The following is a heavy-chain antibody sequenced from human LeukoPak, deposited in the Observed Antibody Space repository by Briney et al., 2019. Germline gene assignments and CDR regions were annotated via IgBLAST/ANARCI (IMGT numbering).Heavy chain of an antibody. Sequence: SETLSLTCTVSGGSISSSSYYWSWIRQPPGKGLEWIGYIYYSGSTNYNPPLKSRLTISVDTSKKQFSLKLSSVTAADTAVYYCARRGGKNYDILTGRDYWGQGTLVTVSS. CDR1: GGSISSSSYY. D-gene: IGHD3-9*01. V-gene: IGHV4-61*05. J-gene: IGHJ4*02. CDR2: IYYSGST. CDR3: ARRGGKNYDILTGRDY.